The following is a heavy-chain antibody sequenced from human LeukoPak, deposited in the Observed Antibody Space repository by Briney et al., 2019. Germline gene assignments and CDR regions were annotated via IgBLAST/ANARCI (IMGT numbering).Heavy chain of an antibody. CDR2: ISTHNGNT. J-gene: IGHJ5*02. D-gene: IGHD3-22*01. V-gene: IGHV1-18*01. CDR3: ARGAGYYYDSSGFYYRWFDP. Sequence: GASVKVSCKASGYTFTYYGITWVRQAPGQGLEWMGWISTHNGNTSYAQTLQGRVTMTTDTSTSTAYMELRSLRSDDTGVYYCARGAGYYYDSSGFYYRWFDPWGQGTLVTVSS. CDR1: GYTFTYYG.